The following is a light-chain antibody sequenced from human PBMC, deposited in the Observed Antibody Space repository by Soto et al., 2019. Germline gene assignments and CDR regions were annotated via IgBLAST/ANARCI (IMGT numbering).Light chain of an antibody. J-gene: IGKJ1*01. V-gene: IGKV3-20*01. CDR1: QSVSSSF. CDR2: GAS. Sequence: EIVLTQSPGTLSLSPGERATLSCRASQSVSSSFLAWYQQKPGQAPRLLIYGASSRATGIPDRFSGSGSGTDFTLTISGLDPEDFAVYHCQHYGSLRWTFGQGTKVEIK. CDR3: QHYGSLRWT.